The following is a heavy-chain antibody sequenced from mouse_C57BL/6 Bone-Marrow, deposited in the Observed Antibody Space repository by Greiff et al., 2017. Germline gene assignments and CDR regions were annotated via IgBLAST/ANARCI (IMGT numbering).Heavy chain of an antibody. CDR1: GFTFTDYY. CDR2: IRNKANGYTT. D-gene: IGHD1-1*01. Sequence: EVQLVESGGGLVQPGGSLSLSCAASGFTFTDYYMSWVRQPPGKALEWLGFIRNKANGYTTEYSASVKGRVTISRDNSQSILYLQMNALRAEDSATYYCARFDYYGSSYGYWYFDVWGTGTTVTVSS. V-gene: IGHV7-3*01. J-gene: IGHJ1*03. CDR3: ARFDYYGSSYGYWYFDV.